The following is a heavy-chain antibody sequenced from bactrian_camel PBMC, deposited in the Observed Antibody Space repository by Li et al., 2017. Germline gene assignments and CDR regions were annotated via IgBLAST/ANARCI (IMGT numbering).Heavy chain of an antibody. D-gene: IGHD1*01. CDR3: VADCELRYGHFDFEIGS. V-gene: IGHV3S26*01. CDR2: LPNDGRIA. J-gene: IGHJ4*01. Sequence: HVQLVESGGGSVQAGGSLTLSCVYSGYNYKESCMGWFRQSPGAKREGVARLPNDGRIASYSDSVRGRFTISRDNTNNTLYLRMVNLKPEDTAMYYCVADCELRYGHFDFEIGSRGQGTQVTVS. CDR1: GYNYKESC.